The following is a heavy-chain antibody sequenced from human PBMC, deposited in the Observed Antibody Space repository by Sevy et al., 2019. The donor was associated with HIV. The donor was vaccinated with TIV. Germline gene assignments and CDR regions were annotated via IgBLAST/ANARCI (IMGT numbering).Heavy chain of an antibody. V-gene: IGHV3-23*01. Sequence: GGSLRLSCGASEFNFSAHALSWVRHAPGKGLEWVSDISGSGKTTYYADSVKGRFTISRDNSKNTLYLQMNSLRHEDTAVYYCARNPPRLTAYFDYWGQGTLVTVSS. CDR1: EFNFSAHA. J-gene: IGHJ4*02. CDR3: ARNPPRLTAYFDY. CDR2: ISGSGKTT. D-gene: IGHD1-1*01.